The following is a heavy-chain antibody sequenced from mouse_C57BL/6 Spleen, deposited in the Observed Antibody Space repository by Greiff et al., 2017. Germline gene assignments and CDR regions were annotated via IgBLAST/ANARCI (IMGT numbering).Heavy chain of an antibody. J-gene: IGHJ4*01. Sequence: VQLQQSGAELVKPGASVKLSCTASGFNIKDYYMHWVKQRPEQGLEWIGRIDPDDGDTNYGQKFQGKATITADTSSNTAYLQLSSLTSEDTAVYYCARGRGYAMAYWGQGTSVTVSS. CDR2: IDPDDGDT. CDR1: GFNIKDYY. V-gene: IGHV14-2*01. CDR3: ARGRGYAMAY.